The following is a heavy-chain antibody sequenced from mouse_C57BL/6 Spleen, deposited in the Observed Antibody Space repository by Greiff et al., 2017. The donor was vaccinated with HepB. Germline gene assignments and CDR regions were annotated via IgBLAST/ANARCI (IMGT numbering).Heavy chain of an antibody. V-gene: IGHV3-6*01. CDR3: AREGDCFDY. CDR1: GYSITSGYY. Sequence: LVESGPGLVKPSQSLSLTCSVTGYSITSGYYWNWIRQFPGNKLEWMGYISYDGSNNYNPSLKNRISITRDTSKNQFFLKLNSVTTEDTATYYCAREGDCFDYWGQGTTLTVSS. CDR2: ISYDGSN. J-gene: IGHJ2*01.